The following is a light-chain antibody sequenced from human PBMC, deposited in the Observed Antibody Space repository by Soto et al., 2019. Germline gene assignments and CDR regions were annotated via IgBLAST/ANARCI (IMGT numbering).Light chain of an antibody. CDR2: SND. CDR1: SSNIGTNA. Sequence: QSVLTQPPSASGTPGQSVTISCSGSSSNIGTNAVNWYQQLPGTAPRLLIYSNDQRPSGVPDRFSGSKSGTSASLAISGLQSEDEADYHCAMWDDSLDGHVLFGGGTKLTVL. V-gene: IGLV1-44*01. J-gene: IGLJ2*01. CDR3: AMWDDSLDGHVL.